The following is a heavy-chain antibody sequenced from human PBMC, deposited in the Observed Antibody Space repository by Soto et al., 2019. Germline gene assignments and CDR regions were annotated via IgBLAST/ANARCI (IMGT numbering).Heavy chain of an antibody. V-gene: IGHV2-5*02. D-gene: IGHD3-16*01. Sequence: SGPTLVNPTQTLTLTCTFSGFSLTTTGVGVGWIRQPPGKALEWLVLIYWDDDKRYSPLLNKRLTITKDTSKNQVVLTMTNMDSVDTGTYYCARLTDLYIMFDFWGQGTQVTVSS. J-gene: IGHJ4*02. CDR3: ARLTDLYIMFDF. CDR1: GFSLTTTGVG. CDR2: IYWDDDK.